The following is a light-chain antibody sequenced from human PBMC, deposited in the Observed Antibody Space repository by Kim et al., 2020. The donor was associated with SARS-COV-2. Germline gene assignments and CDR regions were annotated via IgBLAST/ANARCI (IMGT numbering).Light chain of an antibody. CDR2: GTP. CDR3: QQFKSVPPS. CDR1: QGIGTS. V-gene: IGKV1-13*02. J-gene: IGKJ1*01. Sequence: AIQLAQSPSSLSASVGDRVTITCRASQGIGTSLAWYRQRPGKAPQLLMEGTPTLESGVPSGFTGSGSGTDFILTISSLQPEDFATYCCQQFKSVPPSFGQGTKVDIK.